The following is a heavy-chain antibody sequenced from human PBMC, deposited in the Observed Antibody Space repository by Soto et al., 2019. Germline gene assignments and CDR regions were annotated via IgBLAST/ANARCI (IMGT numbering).Heavy chain of an antibody. CDR2: IYYSGST. CDR1: GGSISSGGYY. CDR3: ARDHNNYDFWGGYPYYYYGMDV. V-gene: IGHV4-31*03. D-gene: IGHD3-3*01. Sequence: QVQLQESGPGLVKPSQTLSLTCTVSGGSISSGGYYWSWIRQHPGKGLEWIGYIYYSGSTYYNPSLKSRVTISVDTSKNQFSLKLSSVTAADTAVYYCARDHNNYDFWGGYPYYYYGMDVWGQGTTVTVSS. J-gene: IGHJ6*02.